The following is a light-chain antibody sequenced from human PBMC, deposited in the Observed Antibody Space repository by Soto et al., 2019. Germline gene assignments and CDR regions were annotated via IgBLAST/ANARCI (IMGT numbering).Light chain of an antibody. Sequence: DIVLTQSPATLSLSPGERATLSCRASQRVSSSYLAWYQHKPGQAPRLLIYGASSRATGIPVRFSGSGSGTAFTLTISILEPEDFAVYYCQQYGSSPLTFGGGTKVEIK. CDR2: GAS. CDR1: QRVSSSY. V-gene: IGKV3-20*01. J-gene: IGKJ4*01. CDR3: QQYGSSPLT.